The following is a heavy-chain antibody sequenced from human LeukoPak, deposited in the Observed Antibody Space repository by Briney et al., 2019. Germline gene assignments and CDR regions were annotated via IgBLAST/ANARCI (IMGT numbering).Heavy chain of an antibody. J-gene: IGHJ6*03. CDR1: GFTFSSYS. Sequence: GGSLRLSCAASGFTFSSYSMNWVRQAPGKGLEWVSSISSSSSYIYYADSVKGRFTISRDNAKNSLYLQMNSLRAEDTAVYYCARPLLWFGEGGDYYYYMDVWGKGTTVTISS. D-gene: IGHD3-10*01. V-gene: IGHV3-21*01. CDR3: ARPLLWFGEGGDYYYYMDV. CDR2: ISSSSSYI.